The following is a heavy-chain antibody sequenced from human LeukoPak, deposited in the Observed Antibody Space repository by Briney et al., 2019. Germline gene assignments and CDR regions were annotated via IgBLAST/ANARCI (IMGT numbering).Heavy chain of an antibody. V-gene: IGHV1-2*02. CDR3: ARDGGFDY. D-gene: IGHD3-16*01. Sequence: ASVKVSCKASGYTFTDYYIHRVRQAPGQGLEWMGWINPNTGDTKYALKFQGRVTMTRDTSTGTAYMELSRLTSDDTAVYYCARDGGFDYWGQGSLVTVSS. CDR1: GYTFTDYY. CDR2: INPNTGDT. J-gene: IGHJ4*02.